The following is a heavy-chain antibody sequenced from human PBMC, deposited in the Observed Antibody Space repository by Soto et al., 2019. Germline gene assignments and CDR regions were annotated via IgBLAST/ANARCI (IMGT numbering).Heavy chain of an antibody. CDR1: GFTVSSYG. D-gene: IGHD2-8*02. CDR2: ISRDGRTT. Sequence: QVQLEESGGGVVQPGRSLRLSCVVSGFTVSSYGMHWVRQAPGKGLEWVAVISRDGRTTFYADSVKGRFTISKDNSRNTLFLEMNSLRDDDMAVYYCTGEVASGYWGQGTLVTVSS. J-gene: IGHJ4*02. V-gene: IGHV3-30*03. CDR3: TGEVASGY.